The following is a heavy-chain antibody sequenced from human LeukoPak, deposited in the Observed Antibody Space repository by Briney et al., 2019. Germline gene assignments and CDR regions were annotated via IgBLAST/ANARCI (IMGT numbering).Heavy chain of an antibody. V-gene: IGHV3-11*04. CDR1: GFTFSDDY. D-gene: IGHD3-22*01. CDR3: ARDRTRTLYYYDSSGPPRGY. CDR2: ISSSGSTI. J-gene: IGHJ4*02. Sequence: GGSLRLSCAASGFTFSDDYMSWIRQAPGKGLEWVSYISSSGSTIYYADSVKGRFTISRDNAKNSLYLQMNSLRAEDTAVYYCARDRTRTLYYYDSSGPPRGYWGQGTLVTVSS.